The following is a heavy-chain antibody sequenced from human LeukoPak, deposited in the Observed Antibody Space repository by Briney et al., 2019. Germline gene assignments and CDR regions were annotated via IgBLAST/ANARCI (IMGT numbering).Heavy chain of an antibody. Sequence: GGSLRLSCAASGFTFSSYWMHWVRQAPGKGLVWVSRINSDGSTTSYADSVKGRFTISRDNAKNTLYLQMNSLRAEDTAVYYCARYTGYSSSWRIASGVFWGQGTLVTVSS. CDR3: ARYTGYSSSWRIASGVF. CDR1: GFTFSSYW. V-gene: IGHV3-74*01. D-gene: IGHD6-13*01. J-gene: IGHJ4*02. CDR2: INSDGSTT.